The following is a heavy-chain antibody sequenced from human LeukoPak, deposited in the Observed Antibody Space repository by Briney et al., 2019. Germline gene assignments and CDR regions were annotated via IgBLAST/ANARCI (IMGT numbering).Heavy chain of an antibody. D-gene: IGHD2-15*01. CDR3: ARDQDIVVVVAALRQREMGGFDP. CDR2: MNPKSGNT. V-gene: IGHV1-8*01. Sequence: ASVKVSCKASGYTFTNYDINWVRQATGPGPEWMGWMNPKSGNTGYAQKFQGRVTVTRNTSISTAYMELSSLRSDDTAVYYCARDQDIVVVVAALRQREMGGFDPWGQGTLVTVSS. CDR1: GYTFTNYD. J-gene: IGHJ5*02.